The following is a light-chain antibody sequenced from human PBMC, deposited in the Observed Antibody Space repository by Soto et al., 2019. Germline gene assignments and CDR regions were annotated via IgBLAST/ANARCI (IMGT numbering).Light chain of an antibody. Sequence: EIVLTQSPGTLSLSPGERATLSCRASQSVFYNNLAWYQQKPGQAPRLLMYGASSRATGIPDRFSGSGSGADFTLTISRLEPEDFAIYHCQQYGRSPRTFGQGTKLEIK. CDR2: GAS. V-gene: IGKV3-20*01. CDR3: QQYGRSPRT. J-gene: IGKJ2*01. CDR1: QSVFYNN.